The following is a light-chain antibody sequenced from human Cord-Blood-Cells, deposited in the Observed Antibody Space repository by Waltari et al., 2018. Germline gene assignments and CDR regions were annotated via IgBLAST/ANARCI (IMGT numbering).Light chain of an antibody. Sequence: EIVMTQSQALLSVSPGERATLSCRSSQSVSSNLAWYQQKPGQAPRLLIYGASTRATGIPARFSGSGSETEFTLTISSLQSEDFAVYYCQQYNNWWTFGQGTKVEIK. CDR2: GAS. CDR3: QQYNNWWT. V-gene: IGKV3-15*01. J-gene: IGKJ1*01. CDR1: QSVSSN.